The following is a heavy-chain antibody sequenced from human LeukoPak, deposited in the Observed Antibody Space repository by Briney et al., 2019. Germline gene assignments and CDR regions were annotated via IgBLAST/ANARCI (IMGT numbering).Heavy chain of an antibody. D-gene: IGHD6-13*01. V-gene: IGHV3-7*03. J-gene: IGHJ3*01. CDR2: INEDGSET. CDR1: GFTFSLSA. CDR3: ARHRCPSS. Sequence: GSLRLSCAASGFTFSLSAMSWVRQAPGKGLEWVANINEDGSETHYVDSVKGRFTISRDNAKNSLYLQMNSLRAEDTAIYYCARHRCPSSWGPGTVVTVSS.